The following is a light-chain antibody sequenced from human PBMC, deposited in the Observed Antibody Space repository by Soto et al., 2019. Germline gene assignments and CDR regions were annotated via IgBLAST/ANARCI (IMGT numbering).Light chain of an antibody. CDR2: EVT. CDR1: SDIGNYNL. Sequence: QSVLAQPASVSGSPGQSVTISCSGSDIGNYNLVSWYQHLPGRAPKLLIFEVTMRPSGISDRFSGSKSASTASLTISGLQAEDEGDYYCASYAGSRTYVFGSGTEVTVL. V-gene: IGLV2-23*02. J-gene: IGLJ1*01. CDR3: ASYAGSRTYV.